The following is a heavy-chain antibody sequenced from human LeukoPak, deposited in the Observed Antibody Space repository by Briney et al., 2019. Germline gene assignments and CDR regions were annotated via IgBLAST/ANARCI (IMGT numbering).Heavy chain of an antibody. CDR1: GFTFDRYW. Sequence: PGGSLRLSCATSGFTFDRYWMHWVRQVPGKGLAWVSRISADGITTNYADSVKGRFTIPRDNAKNSLYLQMNSLRAEDTAVYFCARVDGNYLPYFHYWGQGTLVTVSS. CDR2: ISADGITT. CDR3: ARVDGNYLPYFHY. J-gene: IGHJ1*01. V-gene: IGHV3-74*01. D-gene: IGHD1-26*01.